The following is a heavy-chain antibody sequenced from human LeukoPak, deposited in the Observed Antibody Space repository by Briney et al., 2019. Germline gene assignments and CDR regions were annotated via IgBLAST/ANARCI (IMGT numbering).Heavy chain of an antibody. CDR1: GYTFTSYG. CDR3: AMVIVVVPAADAGYFDL. J-gene: IGHJ2*01. CDR2: ISAYNGNT. D-gene: IGHD2-2*01. V-gene: IGHV1-18*01. Sequence: ASVKVSCKASGYTFTSYGISWVRQAPGQGLEWMGWISAYNGNTNYAQKLQGRVTMTTDKSTSTAYMELRSLRSDDTAVYYSAMVIVVVPAADAGYFDLWGRGTLVTVSS.